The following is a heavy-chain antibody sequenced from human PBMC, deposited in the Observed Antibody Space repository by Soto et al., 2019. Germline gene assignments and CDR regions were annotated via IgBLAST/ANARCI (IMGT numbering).Heavy chain of an antibody. J-gene: IGHJ4*02. CDR1: VFTFIKYS. D-gene: IGHD5-12*01. CDR2: ISGAGFIT. Sequence: PVVSRILACSTSVFTFIKYSVAWVRQGAVKWLEWVASISGAGFITYFAYSVKGRFTIYRDNSKNTLYLQMNSLRAEDKAVYYCEKVFSGYSGSIRYWGQGTLVTVSS. V-gene: IGHV3-23*01. CDR3: EKVFSGYSGSIRY.